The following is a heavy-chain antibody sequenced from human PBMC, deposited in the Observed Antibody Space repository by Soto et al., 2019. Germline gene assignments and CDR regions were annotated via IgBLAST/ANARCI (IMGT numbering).Heavy chain of an antibody. CDR1: GYTFTGYY. J-gene: IGHJ5*02. V-gene: IGHV1-2*02. D-gene: IGHD2-15*01. Sequence: ASVKVSCKASGYTFTGYYMHWVRQAPGQGLEWMGWINPNIGVANFAQKFQGRVTITTDKSTSTAYMELSSLRSEDTAVYYCARVEGCSGGSCYSRPNWFDPWGQGTLVTVS. CDR3: ARVEGCSGGSCYSRPNWFDP. CDR2: INPNIGVA.